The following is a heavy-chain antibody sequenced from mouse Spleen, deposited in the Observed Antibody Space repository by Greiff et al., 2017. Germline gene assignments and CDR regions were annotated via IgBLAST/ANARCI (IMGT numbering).Heavy chain of an antibody. J-gene: IGHJ4*01. V-gene: IGHV5-17*01. CDR1: GFTFSDYG. CDR3: ARRGYDYDGGGDYYSMDY. D-gene: IGHD2-4*01. CDR2: ISSGSSTI. Sequence: DVKLVESGGGLVKPGGSLKLSCAASGFTFSDYGMHWVRQAPEKGLEWVAYISSGSSTIYYADTVKGRFTISRDNAKNTLFLQMTSLRSEDKALYYCARRGYDYDGGGDYYSMDYWGQGTSVTVSS.